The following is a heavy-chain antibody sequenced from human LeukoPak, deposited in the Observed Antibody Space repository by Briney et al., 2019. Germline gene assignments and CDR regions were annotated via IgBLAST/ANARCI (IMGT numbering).Heavy chain of an antibody. CDR3: ARGYNYYFDY. D-gene: IGHD5-24*01. J-gene: IGHJ4*02. Sequence: PGGSLRLSCAASEFPFNGYWMSWVRQAPGKGLEWVAFIQTDGNNKYYADSVKGRFTVSRDISKNTLYLQMSSLRAEDTAMYYCARGYNYYFDYWGLGTLVTVSS. V-gene: IGHV3-30*02. CDR1: EFPFNGYW. CDR2: IQTDGNNK.